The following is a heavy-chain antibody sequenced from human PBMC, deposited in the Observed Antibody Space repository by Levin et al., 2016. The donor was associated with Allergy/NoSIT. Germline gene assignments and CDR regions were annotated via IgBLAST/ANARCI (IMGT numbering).Heavy chain of an antibody. CDR2: ISYDGSNK. CDR3: AKDMYLGVGYCSGGSCPQPDY. V-gene: IGHV3-30*18. Sequence: GGSLRLSCAASGFIFRSYGMHWVRQAPGKGLEWVAVISYDGSNKYYADSVKGRFTISRDNSKNTLYLQMNSLRPEDTAVYHCAKDMYLGVGYCSGGSCPQPDYWGQGTLVTVSS. CDR1: GFIFRSYG. D-gene: IGHD2-15*01. J-gene: IGHJ4*02.